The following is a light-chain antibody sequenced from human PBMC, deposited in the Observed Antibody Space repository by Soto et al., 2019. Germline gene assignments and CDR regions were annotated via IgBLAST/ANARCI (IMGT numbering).Light chain of an antibody. CDR2: DAS. V-gene: IGKV1-33*01. J-gene: IGKJ4*01. CDR3: QQYDNLPLT. CDR1: QDISNY. Sequence: DIQMTQSPSSLSASVGDRVTITCQASQDISNYLNWYQQKPGKAPKLMIYDASNLETGITSRFSGSGFGTDFTFTISSLQPEDIATYYCQQYDNLPLTFGGGTKVDIK.